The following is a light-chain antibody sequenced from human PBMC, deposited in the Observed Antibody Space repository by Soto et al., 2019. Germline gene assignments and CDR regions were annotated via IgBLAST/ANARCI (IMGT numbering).Light chain of an antibody. Sequence: NFMLTQPHSVSESPGKTVTISCTRSSGNIASNYVQWYQQRPGSAPTTVIYEDNQRPSGVPDRFPGSIDSSSNSAALTISGLKTEDEADYYCQSYDDSHQVFGGGTKLTVL. CDR1: SGNIASNY. CDR2: EDN. V-gene: IGLV6-57*03. CDR3: QSYDDSHQV. J-gene: IGLJ3*02.